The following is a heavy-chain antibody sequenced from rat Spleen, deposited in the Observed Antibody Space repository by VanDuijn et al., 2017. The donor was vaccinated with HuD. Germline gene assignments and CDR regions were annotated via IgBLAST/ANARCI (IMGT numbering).Heavy chain of an antibody. CDR3: GRVGVYYPFAY. D-gene: IGHD1-1*01. Sequence: QVQLKESGPGLVQPSQTLSLTCTVSGFSLTSYAVHWVRQAPGKGLEWMGVIWGDGSTAYNSALKSRLSISRDTSKSQVFLKMNSLQTEDTATYYCGRVGVYYPFAYWGQGTLVTVSS. CDR2: IWGDGST. J-gene: IGHJ3*01. V-gene: IGHV2-32*01. CDR1: GFSLTSYA.